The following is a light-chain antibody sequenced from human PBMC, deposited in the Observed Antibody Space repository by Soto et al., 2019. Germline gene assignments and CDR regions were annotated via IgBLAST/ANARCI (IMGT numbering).Light chain of an antibody. CDR1: SSDIGGYNS. Sequence: QSALTQSPSASGSPGQSVTISCTGTSSDIGGYNSVSWYQQHPGKAPKVMIYDVTKRPSGVPDRFSGSKSGNTASLTVSALHSEDEADYCCSSYTDRKNLVFRNGTKVTVL. CDR3: SSYTDRKNLV. V-gene: IGLV2-8*01. J-gene: IGLJ1*01. CDR2: DVT.